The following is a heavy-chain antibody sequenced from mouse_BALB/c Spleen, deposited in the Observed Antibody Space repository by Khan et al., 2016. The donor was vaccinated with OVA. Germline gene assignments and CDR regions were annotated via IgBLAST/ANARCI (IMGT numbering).Heavy chain of an antibody. CDR2: ISTYSGNI. CDR3: ARSYYGSSYAMDY. V-gene: IGHV1S137*01. D-gene: IGHD1-1*01. CDR1: GYTFTDYA. Sequence: QIQLVQSGPELVRPGVSVKISCKGSGYTFTDYAMHWVKQSHAKSLEWIGVISTYSGNINYNQKFKGKATMTVDKSSSTAYMELAILTSEDSAIYYCARSYYGSSYAMDYWGQGTSVTVSS. J-gene: IGHJ4*01.